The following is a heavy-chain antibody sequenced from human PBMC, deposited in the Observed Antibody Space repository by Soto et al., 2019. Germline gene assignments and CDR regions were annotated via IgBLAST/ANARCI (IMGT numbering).Heavy chain of an antibody. D-gene: IGHD3-3*01. V-gene: IGHV2-5*02. CDR2: IYWDDDK. J-gene: IGHJ4*02. Sequence: QIALKESGPTVVKPTETLTLTCTFSGFSLTTSGVGVGWVRQSPGKAPEWLALIYWDDDKRYSTSLNSRLIITKDRSKNQVVLTMANVDPADTATYYCADRVLRTVFGLVTTTAIYFDFWCPGTPVLVSS. CDR1: GFSLTTSGVG. CDR3: ADRVLRTVFGLVTTTAIYFDF.